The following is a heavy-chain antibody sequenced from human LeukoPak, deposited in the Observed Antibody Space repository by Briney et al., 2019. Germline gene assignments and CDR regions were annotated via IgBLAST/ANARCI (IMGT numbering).Heavy chain of an antibody. CDR1: GYSFTSYW. D-gene: IGHD6-19*01. Sequence: GESLKISCKGSGYSFTSYWIGWVRQMPGKGLEWMGIIYPGDSDTRYSPSFQGQVTISADKSISTAYLQWSSLKASDTAMYYCARRTGSIEGAGSDFDYWGQGALVTVSS. CDR3: ARRTGSIEGAGSDFDY. CDR2: IYPGDSDT. J-gene: IGHJ4*02. V-gene: IGHV5-51*01.